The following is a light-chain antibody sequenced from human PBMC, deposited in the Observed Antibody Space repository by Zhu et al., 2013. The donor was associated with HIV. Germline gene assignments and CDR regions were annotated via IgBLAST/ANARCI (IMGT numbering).Light chain of an antibody. J-gene: IGKJ1*01. Sequence: EIVLTQSPGTLSLSPGEKVTLSCRASQSVRNNYLAWYQQKAGRAPRLVIYGASSRVTGIPDRFSGRGSGTDFTLTISRLEAEDSAVYCCQQYGSSPGTFGQGTKVEIK. CDR2: GAS. CDR3: QQYGSSPGT. CDR1: QSVRNNY. V-gene: IGKV3-20*01.